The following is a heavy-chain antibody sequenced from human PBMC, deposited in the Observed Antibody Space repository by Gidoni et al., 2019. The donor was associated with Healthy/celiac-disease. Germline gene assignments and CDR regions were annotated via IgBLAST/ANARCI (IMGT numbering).Heavy chain of an antibody. Sequence: EVQLLEAGGGVVQAGGSRRLSWAAGGSSCSSYAMRWVRQARGEGLECVSAFSVSVVSTYYADSVKGRFTLSRDNSKNTLYLQLNSLRAEATAVYYCAKDESSSSWVAFDIWGQGTMVTVSS. J-gene: IGHJ3*02. CDR2: FSVSVVST. V-gene: IGHV3-23*01. CDR3: AKDESSSSWVAFDI. CDR1: GSSCSSYA. D-gene: IGHD6-13*01.